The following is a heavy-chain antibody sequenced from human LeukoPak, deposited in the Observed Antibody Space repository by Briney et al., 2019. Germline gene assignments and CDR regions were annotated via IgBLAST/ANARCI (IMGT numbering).Heavy chain of an antibody. V-gene: IGHV4-59*01. CDR1: GGSISSFF. J-gene: IGHJ5*02. CDR3: ARVYSYGEIWFDP. CDR2: IFYTGRT. D-gene: IGHD5-18*01. Sequence: SETLSLTCTVSGGSISSFFWSWIRQPPGEGLEWIGHIFYTGRTTYSPSLKSRVTISIDTSKNQFSLKMSSVTAADTAVYYCARVYSYGEIWFDPWGHGTLVTGPS.